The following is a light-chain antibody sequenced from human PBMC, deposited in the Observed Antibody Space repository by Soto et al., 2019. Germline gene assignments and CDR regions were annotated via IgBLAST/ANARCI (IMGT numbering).Light chain of an antibody. J-gene: IGKJ5*01. V-gene: IGKV3-20*01. CDR3: QQFDDSVT. Sequence: EIVLTQSPATLSFSAGERATLSCRTSQNVADYLAWYQQKPGQAPRLLIFGASDRATGTPDRFSGGGSGTDFTLTISRLEPEDSAVYYCQQFDDSVTFRQGTRLEIK. CDR1: QNVADY. CDR2: GAS.